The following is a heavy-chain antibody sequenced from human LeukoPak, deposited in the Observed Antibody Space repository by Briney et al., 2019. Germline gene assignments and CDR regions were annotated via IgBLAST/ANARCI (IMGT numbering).Heavy chain of an antibody. CDR1: GYSISSGYY. Sequence: SETLSLTCTVSGYSISSGYYWGWIRQPPGKGLEWIGGIYHSGSTYYNPSLKSRVTISVDTSKNQFSLKLSSVTAADTAVYYCARDHSSTVDYWGQGTLVTVSS. V-gene: IGHV4-38-2*02. J-gene: IGHJ4*02. CDR2: IYHSGST. D-gene: IGHD5-12*01. CDR3: ARDHSSTVDY.